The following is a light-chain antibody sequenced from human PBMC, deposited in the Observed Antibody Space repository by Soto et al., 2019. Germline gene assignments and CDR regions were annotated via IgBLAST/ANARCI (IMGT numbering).Light chain of an antibody. Sequence: QSALTQPASVSGSPGQSITISCTGTSSDVGGYNYVSWYQQHPGKAPKLMIYEVSNRPSGVSNRFSGSKSGNTASLTISGLQAEDEATYYCSSSSSTSALVFGGGTKVTVL. CDR3: SSSSSTSALV. J-gene: IGLJ2*01. CDR1: SSDVGGYNY. V-gene: IGLV2-14*01. CDR2: EVS.